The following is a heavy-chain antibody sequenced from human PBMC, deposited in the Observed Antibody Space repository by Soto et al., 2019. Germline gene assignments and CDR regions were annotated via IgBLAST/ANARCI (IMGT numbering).Heavy chain of an antibody. CDR2: ISPRSGGT. D-gene: IGHD3-3*02. CDR3: TQKGRGHFPFDP. V-gene: IGHV1-2*02. J-gene: IGHJ5*02. Sequence: ASVKVSCRASGYSFIDYYIHWVRQAPGQGLEWMGWISPRSGGTNYAQKFRGRVTITSDTSINTAYMELTSLSSDDTAVYYCTQKGRGHFPFDPWGQRTRVTVSS. CDR1: GYSFIDYY.